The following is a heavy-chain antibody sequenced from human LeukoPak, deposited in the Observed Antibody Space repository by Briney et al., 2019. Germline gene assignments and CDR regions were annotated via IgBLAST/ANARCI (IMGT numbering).Heavy chain of an antibody. CDR1: GFTFSSYW. CDR3: ATGGDSSGYYYY. Sequence: GGSLRLSCAASGFTFSSYWMSWVRQAPGKELEWVANIKQDGSEKYYVDSVKGRFTISRDNAKNSLYLQMNSLRAEDTALYYCATGGDSSGYYYYWGQGTLVTVSS. CDR2: IKQDGSEK. J-gene: IGHJ4*02. D-gene: IGHD3-22*01. V-gene: IGHV3-7*03.